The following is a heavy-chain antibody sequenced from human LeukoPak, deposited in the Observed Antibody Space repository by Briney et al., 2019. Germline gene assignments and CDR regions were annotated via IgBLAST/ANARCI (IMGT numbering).Heavy chain of an antibody. Sequence: GASVKVSCKASGYTFTGYYMHWVRQAPGQGLEWMGWINPNSGGTNYAQKFQGRVTMTRDTSISTAYMELSSLRSEDTAVYYCARGYRFDNWNDEFDYWGQGTLVTVSS. CDR3: ARGYRFDNWNDEFDY. D-gene: IGHD1-20*01. J-gene: IGHJ4*02. CDR1: GYTFTGYY. CDR2: INPNSGGT. V-gene: IGHV1-2*02.